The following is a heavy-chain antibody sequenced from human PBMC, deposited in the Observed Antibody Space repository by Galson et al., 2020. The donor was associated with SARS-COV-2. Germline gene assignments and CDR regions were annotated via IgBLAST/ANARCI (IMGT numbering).Heavy chain of an antibody. CDR3: ARREVGAPHFDY. J-gene: IGHJ4*02. V-gene: IGHV4-59*08. CDR1: GGSISSYY. CDR2: IFYSEST. D-gene: IGHD1-26*01. Sequence: SETLSLTCTVSGGSISSYYWYWIRQPPGKGLEWIASIFYSESTNSNPSLKGRATISVDTSRSRFSLTLRSVTAADTAVYYCARREVGAPHFDYWGQGILVTVSS.